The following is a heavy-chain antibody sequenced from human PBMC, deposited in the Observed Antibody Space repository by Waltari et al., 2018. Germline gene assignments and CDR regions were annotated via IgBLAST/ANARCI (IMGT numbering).Heavy chain of an antibody. J-gene: IGHJ4*02. CDR3: ARHTEDDNGDD. CDR2: VRPDNSDT. V-gene: IGHV5-51*01. Sequence: QLVQSGTEVKKPGESLKISCKTSGYSFNNYWIGWVRQMPGKGLEWMGIVRPDNSDTRYSPSFRGQVTISADKSISIAYLQWSSLKASDIAIYYCARHTEDDNGDDWGQGTLVTVSS. CDR1: GYSFNNYW. D-gene: IGHD1-1*01.